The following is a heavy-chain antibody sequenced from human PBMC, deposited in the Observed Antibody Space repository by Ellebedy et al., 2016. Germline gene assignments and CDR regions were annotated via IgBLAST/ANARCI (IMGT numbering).Heavy chain of an antibody. CDR2: MYGGGTE. V-gene: IGHV3-53*01. J-gene: IGHJ6*02. CDR1: GFRVTSND. Sequence: GESLKISXAASGFRVTSNDMSWVRQAPGRGLELVSLMYGGGTEYYADSVKGRFTITRDNAKNSLYLQMNSLRAEDTAVYYCARGAPLGYYGMDVWGQGTTVTVSS. CDR3: ARGAPLGYYGMDV.